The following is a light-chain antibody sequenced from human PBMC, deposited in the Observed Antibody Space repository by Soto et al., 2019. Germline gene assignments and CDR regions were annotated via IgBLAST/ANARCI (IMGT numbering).Light chain of an antibody. J-gene: IGLJ1*01. V-gene: IGLV2-14*01. CDR2: DVS. CDR3: SSYTSSGTYV. Sequence: QSVLTQPASVSGSPGQSITISCTGTSSDVGGYNYVSWYQQHPGKAPKLMIYDVSNRPSGVSDRFSVSKSGNTASLTISKLQAEDEADYYCSSYTSSGTYVFGTGTKVTVL. CDR1: SSDVGGYNY.